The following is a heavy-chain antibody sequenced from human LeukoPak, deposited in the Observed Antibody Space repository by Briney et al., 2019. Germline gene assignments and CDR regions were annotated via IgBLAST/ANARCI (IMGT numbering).Heavy chain of an antibody. CDR3: ARTNYYYYYMDV. Sequence: ASVKVSCKASGGTFSSYAISWVRQAPGQGLEWMGGIIPILGTANYAQKFQGRVTITTDESTSTAYMELSSLRSEDTAVYYCARTNYYYYYMDVWGKGTTVTVSS. CDR2: IIPILGTA. J-gene: IGHJ6*03. CDR1: GGTFSSYA. V-gene: IGHV1-69*05.